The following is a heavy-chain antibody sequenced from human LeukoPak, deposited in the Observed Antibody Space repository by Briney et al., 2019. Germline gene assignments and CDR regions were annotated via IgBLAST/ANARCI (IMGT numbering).Heavy chain of an antibody. CDR3: VGGGSSGLIAY. J-gene: IGHJ4*02. CDR1: GFTFSDHY. D-gene: IGHD6-19*01. CDR2: TRNKANSHTT. Sequence: GGSLRLSCAASGFTFSDHYMDWVRQAPGRGLEWVARTRNKANSHTTEYAASVKGRFTISRDDSKNSLYLQMNSLQTEDAAVYYCVGGGSSGLIAYWGQGTLVTVSS. V-gene: IGHV3-72*01.